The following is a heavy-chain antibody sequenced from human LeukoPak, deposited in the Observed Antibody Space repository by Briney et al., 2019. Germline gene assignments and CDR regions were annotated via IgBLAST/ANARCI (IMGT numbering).Heavy chain of an antibody. Sequence: PGGSLRLSCAASGFTFSSYGMSWVRQAPGKGLEWVSSISGSGGSTYYADSVKGRFTISRDNSKNTLYLQMNSLRAEDTAVYYCAKGRGLTGTTGYFDYWGQGTLVTVSS. D-gene: IGHD1-7*01. CDR3: AKGRGLTGTTGYFDY. J-gene: IGHJ4*02. V-gene: IGHV3-23*01. CDR2: ISGSGGST. CDR1: GFTFSSYG.